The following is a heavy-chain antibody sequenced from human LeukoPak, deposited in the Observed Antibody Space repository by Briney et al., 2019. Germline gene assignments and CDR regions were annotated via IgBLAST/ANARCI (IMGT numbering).Heavy chain of an antibody. D-gene: IGHD2-2*01. J-gene: IGHJ4*02. CDR2: IKQDGSQK. CDR3: WRCLSCTPSCYECFDF. V-gene: IGHV3-7*03. Sequence: GGSLRLSCAASGFTFSSYWMSWVRQAPGKGLEWVANIKQDGSQKKYVDSVKGRFTISRDNAENSLYLQLNSLRAEDTAVYYCWRCLSCTPSCYECFDFWAQETLVTVSS. CDR1: GFTFSSYW.